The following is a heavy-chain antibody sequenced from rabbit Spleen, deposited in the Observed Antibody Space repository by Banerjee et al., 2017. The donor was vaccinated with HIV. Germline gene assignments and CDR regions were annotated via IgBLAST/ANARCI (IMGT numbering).Heavy chain of an antibody. CDR1: GFDFSSNA. V-gene: IGHV1S45*01. Sequence: QEQLVESGGGLVQPEGSLTLTCTASGFDFSSNAMCWVRQAPGKGLEWIACIYAGSSGSTYYASWAKGRFTISKTSSTTVTLQMTSLTAADTATYFCARGSATMTMVITGYYLYLWGPGTLVTVS. D-gene: IGHD2-1*01. CDR3: ARGSATMTMVITGYYLYL. J-gene: IGHJ4*01. CDR2: IYAGSSGST.